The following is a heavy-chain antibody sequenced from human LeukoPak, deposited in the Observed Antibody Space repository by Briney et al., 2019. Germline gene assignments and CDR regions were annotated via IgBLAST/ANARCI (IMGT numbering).Heavy chain of an antibody. CDR1: GYTFTSYA. V-gene: IGHV1-3*03. J-gene: IGHJ3*02. CDR2: INAGNGNT. CDR3: ARAGVWDYSDSSGYHNAAFDI. Sequence: ASVKVSCKASGYTFTSYAMHWVRQAPGQRLEWMGWINAGNGNTKYSQEFQGRVTITRDTSASTAYMELSSLRSEDTAVYYCARAGVWDYSDSSGYHNAAFDIWGQGTMVTVSS. D-gene: IGHD3-22*01.